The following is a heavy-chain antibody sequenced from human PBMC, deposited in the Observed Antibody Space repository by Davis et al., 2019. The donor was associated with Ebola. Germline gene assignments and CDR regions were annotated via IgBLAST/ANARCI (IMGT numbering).Heavy chain of an antibody. CDR1: GGSISSYY. CDR3: ARVQLERMYYYGMDV. CDR2: IYTSGST. J-gene: IGHJ6*02. V-gene: IGHV4-4*07. Sequence: PSETLSLTCTVSGGSISSYYWSWIRQPAGKGLEWIGRIYTSGSTNYNPSLKSRVTMSVDTSKNQFSLKLSSVTAADTAVYYCARVQLERMYYYGMDVWGQGTTVTVSS. D-gene: IGHD1-1*01.